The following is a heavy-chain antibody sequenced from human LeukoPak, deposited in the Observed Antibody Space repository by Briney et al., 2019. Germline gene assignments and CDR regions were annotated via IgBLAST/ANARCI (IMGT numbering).Heavy chain of an antibody. Sequence: SQTLSLTCAISGDSVSSNSAAWNWIRQSPSRGLEWLGRTYYRSKWYNDYAVSVKSRMTINPDTSKNQFSLQLNSVTPEDTAVYYCARDPIWFGELGGDYYGMDVWGQGTTVTVSS. V-gene: IGHV6-1*01. CDR1: GDSVSSNSAA. CDR3: ARDPIWFGELGGDYYGMDV. J-gene: IGHJ6*02. CDR2: TYYRSKWYN. D-gene: IGHD3-10*01.